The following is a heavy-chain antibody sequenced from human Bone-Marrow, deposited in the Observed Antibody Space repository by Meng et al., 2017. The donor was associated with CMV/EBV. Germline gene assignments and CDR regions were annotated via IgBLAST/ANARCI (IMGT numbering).Heavy chain of an antibody. CDR3: ARDSGSSWHDYYYGMDV. CDR2: ISSSSSYI. CDR1: GFTFSSYS. V-gene: IGHV3-21*01. J-gene: IGHJ6*02. Sequence: GESLKISCAASGFTFSSYSMNGVRQAPGKGLEWVSSISSSSSYIYYADSVKGRFTISRDNANNSLYLQMNSLRAADTAVYYCARDSGSSWHDYYYGMDVWGQGTTVTVSS. D-gene: IGHD6-13*01.